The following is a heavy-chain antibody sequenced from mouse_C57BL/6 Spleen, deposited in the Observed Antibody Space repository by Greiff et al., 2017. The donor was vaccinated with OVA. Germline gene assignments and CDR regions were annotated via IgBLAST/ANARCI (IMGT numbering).Heavy chain of an antibody. V-gene: IGHV1-61*01. D-gene: IGHD1-1*01. CDR1: GYTFTSYW. CDR3: ARRAITTVVAPDY. Sequence: VQLQQSGAELVRPGSSVKLSCKASGYTFTSYWMDWVKQRPGQGLEWIGNIYPSDSETHYNQKFKDKATLTVDKSSSTAYMQLSSLTSEDSAVYYCARRAITTVVAPDYWGQGTTLTVSS. J-gene: IGHJ2*01. CDR2: IYPSDSET.